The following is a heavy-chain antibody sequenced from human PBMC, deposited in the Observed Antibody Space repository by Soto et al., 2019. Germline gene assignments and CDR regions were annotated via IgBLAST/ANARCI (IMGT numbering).Heavy chain of an antibody. CDR3: ARAPRTPIVVVPAAHLDP. Sequence: ASVKVSCKASGGTFSSYAISWVRQAPGQGLEWMGGIIPIFGTANYAQKFQGRVTITADESTSTAYMELSSLRSEDTAMYYCARAPRTPIVVVPAAHLDPWGQGTLVTVSS. D-gene: IGHD2-2*01. J-gene: IGHJ5*02. CDR1: GGTFSSYA. CDR2: IIPIFGTA. V-gene: IGHV1-69*13.